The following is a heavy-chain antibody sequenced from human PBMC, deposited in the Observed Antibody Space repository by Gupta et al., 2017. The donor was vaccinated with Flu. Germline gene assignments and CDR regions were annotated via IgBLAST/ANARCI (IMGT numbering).Heavy chain of an antibody. Sequence: QVQLQQWGAGLLKPSETLSLTCAVYGGSFSGYYWSWIRQPPGKGLEWIGEIKHSGSTNYNPSLKSRVTISVDTSKNQFSLKLSSVTAADTAVYYCARDRDYYDSSGYFPYWYFDLWGRGTLVTVSS. CDR3: ARDRDYYDSSGYFPYWYFDL. J-gene: IGHJ2*01. D-gene: IGHD3-22*01. CDR2: IKHSGST. CDR1: GGSFSGYY. V-gene: IGHV4-34*01.